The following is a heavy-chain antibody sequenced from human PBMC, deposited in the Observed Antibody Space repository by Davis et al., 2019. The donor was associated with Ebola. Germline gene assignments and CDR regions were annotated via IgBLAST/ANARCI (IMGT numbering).Heavy chain of an antibody. CDR3: AKAHYYDSSGYEHLGDYFDY. V-gene: IGHV3-9*01. J-gene: IGHJ4*02. CDR1: GFTFDDYA. Sequence: PGGSLRLSCAASGFTFDDYAMHWVRQAPGKGLEWVSGISWNSGSIGYADSVKGRFTISRDNAKNSLYLQMNSLRAEDTALYYCAKAHYYDSSGYEHLGDYFDYWGQGTLVTVSS. D-gene: IGHD3-22*01. CDR2: ISWNSGSI.